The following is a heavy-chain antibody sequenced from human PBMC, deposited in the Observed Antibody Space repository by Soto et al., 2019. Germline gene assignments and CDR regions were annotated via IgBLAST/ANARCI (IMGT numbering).Heavy chain of an antibody. Sequence: QVQLVQSGDEVRKPGSSVKVSCRASSYIFVNYGIAWVRQAHGQGLEWMGWISPYSGNTHDASRVQGRLTRTTDTSTSTAYMVLGSLTSGDTAVYYCAMVNNYVTPTPQDVWGQGTTVTVSS. CDR1: SYIFVNYG. CDR2: ISPYSGNT. J-gene: IGHJ6*02. D-gene: IGHD3-16*01. CDR3: AMVNNYVTPTPQDV. V-gene: IGHV1-18*01.